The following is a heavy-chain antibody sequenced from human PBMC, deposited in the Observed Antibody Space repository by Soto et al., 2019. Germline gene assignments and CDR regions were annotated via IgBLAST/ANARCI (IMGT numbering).Heavy chain of an antibody. CDR1: GDSISRGDYY. CDR3: ARGTPMDY. V-gene: IGHV4-30-4*01. J-gene: IGHJ4*02. CDR2: IYNTEGT. Sequence: PSETLSLTCSVSGDSISRGDYYWSWIRQPPGKGLEWIGYIYNTEGTSYNPSLKSRLTISADTSKNQFSLKLNSVTAADTAFYYCARGTPMDYWGQGTLVTVSS.